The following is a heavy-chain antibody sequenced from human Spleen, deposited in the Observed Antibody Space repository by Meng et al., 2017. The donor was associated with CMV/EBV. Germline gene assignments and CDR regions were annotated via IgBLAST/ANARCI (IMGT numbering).Heavy chain of an antibody. V-gene: IGHV1-18*04. D-gene: IGHD6-6*01. CDR3: ARDLGSSAPYYGMDV. CDR2: ISAYNSNT. CDR1: GYVFSGYG. Sequence: ASVKVSCKASGYVFSGYGITWVRQAPGQGVEWMGWISAYNSNTNYAQKVQGRVTMTVATTTSTAYMELRSLQSDDTAVYYCARDLGSSAPYYGMDVWGQGTTVTVSS. J-gene: IGHJ6*02.